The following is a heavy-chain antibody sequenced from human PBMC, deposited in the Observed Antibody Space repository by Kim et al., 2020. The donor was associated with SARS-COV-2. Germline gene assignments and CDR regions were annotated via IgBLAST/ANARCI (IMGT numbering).Heavy chain of an antibody. Sequence: GGSLRLSCAASGFTFSGYGMHWVRQAPGKGLEWVAVISYDGSNKYYADSVKGRFTISRDNSKNTLYLQMNSLRAEDTAVYYCAKTLAAAAPYYYGMDVWGQGATVTVSS. J-gene: IGHJ6*02. CDR1: GFTFSGYG. CDR2: ISYDGSNK. V-gene: IGHV3-30*18. D-gene: IGHD6-13*01. CDR3: AKTLAAAAPYYYGMDV.